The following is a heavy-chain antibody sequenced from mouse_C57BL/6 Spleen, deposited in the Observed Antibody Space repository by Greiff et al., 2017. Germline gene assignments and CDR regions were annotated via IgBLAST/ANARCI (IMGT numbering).Heavy chain of an antibody. Sequence: VQLQQSGAELMKPGASVKLSCTASGYTFTSYWISWVKQRPGHGLEWIGQIFPGGGCTNYNDKFKGKATFTADKSYNTAYMQLSSRTTEDAAIDYCASYYVYGGSWYFDVWGKGTMVTVSS. CDR1: GYTFTSYW. D-gene: IGHD2-14*01. CDR2: IFPGGGCT. J-gene: IGHJ1*03. V-gene: IGHV1-9*01. CDR3: ASYYVYGGSWYFDV.